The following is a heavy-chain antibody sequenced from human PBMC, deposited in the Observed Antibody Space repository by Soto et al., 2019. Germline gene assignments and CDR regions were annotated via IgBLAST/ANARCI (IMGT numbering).Heavy chain of an antibody. V-gene: IGHV1-18*04. D-gene: IGHD6-19*01. CDR1: GYTFTGYG. CDR2: ISAYNGNT. Sequence: GASVKVSCKASGYTFTGYGISWVRQAPGQGLEWMGWISAYNGNTNYAQKLQGRVTMTTDTSTSTAYMELRSLRSDDTAVYYCARSEGDSSGWYARTYYFDYWGQGTLVTVSS. CDR3: ARSEGDSSGWYARTYYFDY. J-gene: IGHJ4*02.